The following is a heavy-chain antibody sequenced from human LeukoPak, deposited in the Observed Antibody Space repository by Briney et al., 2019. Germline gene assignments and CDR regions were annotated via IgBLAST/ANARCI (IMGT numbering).Heavy chain of an antibody. CDR1: GFTFSSYW. V-gene: IGHV3-7*01. CDR2: IKQDGSEK. J-gene: IGHJ4*02. D-gene: IGHD3-22*01. CDR3: ARAGGDHYYDSSGYYTPWDY. Sequence: GSLRLSCAASGFTFSSYWMSWVRQAPGKGLEWVANIKQDGSEKYYVDSVKGRFTMSRDNAKNSLYVQMNSLRGEYTCVYYGARAGGDHYYDSSGYYTPWDYWGQGTLVTVSS.